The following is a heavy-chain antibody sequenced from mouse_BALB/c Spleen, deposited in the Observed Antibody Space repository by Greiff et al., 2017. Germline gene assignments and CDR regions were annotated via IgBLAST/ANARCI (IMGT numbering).Heavy chain of an antibody. CDR3: ARAPYGNYGDY. D-gene: IGHD2-1*01. CDR2: ISSGGST. Sequence: EVQLVESGGGLVKPGGSLKLSCAASGFTFSSYAMSWVRQTPEKRLEWVASISSGGSTYYPDSVKGRFTISRDNARNILYLQMSSLRSEDTAMYYCARAPYGNYGDYWGQGTTLTVSS. CDR1: GFTFSSYA. J-gene: IGHJ2*01. V-gene: IGHV5-6-5*01.